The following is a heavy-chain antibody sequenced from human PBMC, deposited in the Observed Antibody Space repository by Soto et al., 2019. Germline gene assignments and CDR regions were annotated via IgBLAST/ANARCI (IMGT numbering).Heavy chain of an antibody. J-gene: IGHJ6*03. V-gene: IGHV3-64*01. CDR2: ISNNGAHT. D-gene: IGHD3-22*01. Sequence: GGSLRLSCAASGFTFSNYEVHWVRPAPGKGLGYVSGISNNGAHTDYAKSVKGRFTISRDNSENTLYLQMGSLRAEDMALYYCAGGGSIVVATRRLMDVWGKGTTVTVSS. CDR3: AGGGSIVVATRRLMDV. CDR1: GFTFSNYE.